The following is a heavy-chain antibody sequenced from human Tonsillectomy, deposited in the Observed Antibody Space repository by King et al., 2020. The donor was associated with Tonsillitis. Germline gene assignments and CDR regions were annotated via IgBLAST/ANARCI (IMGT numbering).Heavy chain of an antibody. CDR2: INPNSGDT. V-gene: IGHV1-2*02. J-gene: IGHJ5*02. CDR1: GYTFTGYY. Sequence: QLVQSGAEVKKPGASVKVSCKASGYTFTGYYIHWVRQAPGQGLEWMGWINPNSGDTHYAQKFQGRVTMTRDTSISTAYMELSSLRSDDTAVYYCARDAVVVTPTFLLNWFDPWGQGTLVTVSS. CDR3: ARDAVVVTPTFLLNWFDP. D-gene: IGHD2-15*01.